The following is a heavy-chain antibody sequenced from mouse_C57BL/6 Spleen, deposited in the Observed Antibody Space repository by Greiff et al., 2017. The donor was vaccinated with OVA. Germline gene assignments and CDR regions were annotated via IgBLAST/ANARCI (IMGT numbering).Heavy chain of an antibody. CDR2: ISYDGSN. CDR1: GYSITSCYY. V-gene: IGHV3-6*01. CDR3: ARETAEGMDY. Sequence: EVQLMESGPGLVKPSQSLSLTCSVTGYSITSCYYCNWIRQLPGNQLEWMGLISYDGSNNYNPYLKNRISITRDTSKNPFFLKLNSVTTEHTATDYGARETAEGMDYWGQGTSVTVSS. J-gene: IGHJ4*01.